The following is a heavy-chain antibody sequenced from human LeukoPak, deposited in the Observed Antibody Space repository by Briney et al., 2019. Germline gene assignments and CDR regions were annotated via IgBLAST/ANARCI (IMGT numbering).Heavy chain of an antibody. CDR3: ARGLTYYDFWSGYYPILYFDY. D-gene: IGHD3-3*01. J-gene: IGHJ4*02. Sequence: SETLSLTCTVSGGSISSGSYYWSWIRQPAGKGLEWIGRIYTSGSTNYNPSLKSRVTISVDTSKNQLSLKLSSVTAADTAVYYCARGLTYYDFWSGYYPILYFDYWGQGTLVTVSS. CDR2: IYTSGST. V-gene: IGHV4-61*02. CDR1: GGSISSGSYY.